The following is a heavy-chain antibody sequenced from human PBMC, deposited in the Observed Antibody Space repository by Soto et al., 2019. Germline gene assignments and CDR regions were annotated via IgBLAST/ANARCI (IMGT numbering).Heavy chain of an antibody. CDR1: GFSLSNYF. V-gene: IGHV3-7*03. D-gene: IGHD2-2*01. CDR2: IKEDGSEK. J-gene: IGHJ6*02. CDR3: ARHQFRGMDV. Sequence: PGGSLRLSXVGSGFSLSNYFMSWVRQAPGKGLEWVANIKEDGSEKHYVESVEGRFTISRDNAKNSLYLQASSLRDEDTAVYYCARHQFRGMDVWGQGTTVTVS.